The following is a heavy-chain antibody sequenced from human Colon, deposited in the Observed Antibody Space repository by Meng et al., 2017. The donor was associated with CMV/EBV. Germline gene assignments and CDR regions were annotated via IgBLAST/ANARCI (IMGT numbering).Heavy chain of an antibody. CDR2: ISSTGSSI. J-gene: IGHJ4*02. V-gene: IGHV3-11*04. D-gene: IGHD3-3*01. CDR3: ARTYPTGDLAIFGVVSHFGY. Sequence: GESLKISCAVSGFPFSDYYMTWIRQAPGKGLEWLSYISSTGSSIYYADSVKGRFTISRDNAKNSLYLQMKSLRGEDTAVYYCARTYPTGDLAIFGVVSHFGYWGLGTLVTVSS. CDR1: GFPFSDYY.